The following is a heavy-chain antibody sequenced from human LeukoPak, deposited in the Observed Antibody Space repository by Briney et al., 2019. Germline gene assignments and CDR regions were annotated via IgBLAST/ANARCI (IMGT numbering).Heavy chain of an antibody. V-gene: IGHV1-18*01. CDR3: ARDFDVAYRQNWFDP. Sequence: EASVKVSCKASGYKFTSYGISWLRQAPGQGLEWMGWISAYNGNTKYAQKLQGRVTMTTDTSTSTAYMELRSLRSDDTAVYYCARDFDVAYRQNWFDPWGQGTLVTVSS. D-gene: IGHD2-21*01. CDR1: GYKFTSYG. CDR2: ISAYNGNT. J-gene: IGHJ5*02.